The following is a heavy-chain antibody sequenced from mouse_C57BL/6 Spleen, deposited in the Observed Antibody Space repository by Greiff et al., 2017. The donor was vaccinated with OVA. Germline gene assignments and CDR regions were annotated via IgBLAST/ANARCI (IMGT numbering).Heavy chain of an antibody. Sequence: EVQLQESGPELVKPGASVKMSCKASGYTFTDYNMHWVKQSHGKSLEWIGYINPNNGGTSYNQKFKGKATLTVNKSSSTAYMELRSLTSEDSAVYYCARETAQATCDYWGQGTTLTVSS. CDR2: INPNNGGT. CDR3: ARETAQATCDY. D-gene: IGHD3-2*02. V-gene: IGHV1-22*01. CDR1: GYTFTDYN. J-gene: IGHJ2*01.